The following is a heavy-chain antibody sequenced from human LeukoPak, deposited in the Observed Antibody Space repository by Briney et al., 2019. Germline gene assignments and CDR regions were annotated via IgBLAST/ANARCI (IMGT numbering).Heavy chain of an antibody. J-gene: IGHJ6*02. CDR3: AVLHYYAMDV. V-gene: IGHV3-9*01. Sequence: GGSLRLSCAASGFTFDDYAMHWVRQAPGKGLEWVSGISWNSGTKGYADSVKGRFTISRDDAKNSLYLQMNSLRGEDAALYYCAVLHYYAMDVWGQGTTVTVSS. CDR2: ISWNSGTK. D-gene: IGHD2-8*01. CDR1: GFTFDDYA.